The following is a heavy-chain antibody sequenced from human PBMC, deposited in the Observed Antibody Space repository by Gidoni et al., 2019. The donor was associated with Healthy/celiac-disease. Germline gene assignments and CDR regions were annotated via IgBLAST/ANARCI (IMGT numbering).Heavy chain of an antibody. V-gene: IGHV3-48*02. J-gene: IGHJ6*02. CDR3: AMGVATSDYYDGMDV. CDR1: GFTFNSYS. CDR2: ISRSSSTI. Sequence: EVHLVESWRGLVQPGGSLTISGSASGFTFNSYSMNWVRQAQGKGLEWVSYISRSSSTIYYAESVKGRFTISRDNAKNSLYLQMNSLRDEDTAVYYCAMGVATSDYYDGMDVWGQGTTVTVSS. D-gene: IGHD5-12*01.